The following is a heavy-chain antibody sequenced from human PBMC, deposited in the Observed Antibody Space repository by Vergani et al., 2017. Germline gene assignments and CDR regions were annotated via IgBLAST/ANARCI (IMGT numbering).Heavy chain of an antibody. D-gene: IGHD3-10*01. V-gene: IGHV4-31*03. CDR1: GGSISSGGYY. Sequence: QVQLQESGPGLVKPSQTLSLTCTVSGGSISSGGYYWSWIRQHPGKGLEWIGYIYYSGSTYYNPSLKSRVTISVDTSKNQFSLKLSSVTAADTAVYYCARERFGELYSWFDPWGQGTLVTVSS. CDR2: IYYSGST. CDR3: ARERFGELYSWFDP. J-gene: IGHJ5*02.